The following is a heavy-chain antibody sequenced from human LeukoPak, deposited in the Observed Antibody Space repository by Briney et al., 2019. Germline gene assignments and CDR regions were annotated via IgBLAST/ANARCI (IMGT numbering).Heavy chain of an antibody. V-gene: IGHV3-23*05. CDR3: AKWGDYDVLTGYYDSDY. J-gene: IGHJ4*02. D-gene: IGHD3-9*01. Sequence: PGASLRLSFAAPGFTLSNYALSLVRPAPGEGLGWVSAVFWRDTSTYYTDSVKGRFTISRDNSKNTLYLQMNSLSAEDTAIYYCAKWGDYDVLTGYYDSDYWGQGTLVTVSS. CDR2: VFWRDTST. CDR1: GFTLSNYA.